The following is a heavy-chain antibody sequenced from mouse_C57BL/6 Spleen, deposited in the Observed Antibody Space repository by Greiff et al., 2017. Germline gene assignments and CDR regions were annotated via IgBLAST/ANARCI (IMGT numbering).Heavy chain of an antibody. V-gene: IGHV1-69*01. CDR3: ARWGSNGSWYCDV. J-gene: IGHJ1*03. Sequence: QVHLQQPGAELVMPGASVKLSCNASGYTFTSYWMHWVKQRPGPGLEWIGEIYPSDCYTNYNQKFKGTSTLTVAKSSSTAYMQLCSLTSEDSAVYYCARWGSNGSWYCDVWGTGTTVTVSS. D-gene: IGHD1-1*01. CDR2: IYPSDCYT. CDR1: GYTFTSYW.